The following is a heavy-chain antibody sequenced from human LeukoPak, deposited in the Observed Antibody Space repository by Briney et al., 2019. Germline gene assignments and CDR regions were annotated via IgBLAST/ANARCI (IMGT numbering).Heavy chain of an antibody. CDR1: GGSISSGSYY. CDR3: ARDSRWSSIGSGSYYAYYYHYMDV. CDR2: IYTSGST. Sequence: SQTLSLTCTVSGGSISSGSYYWSWIRQPAGKGLEWIGRIYTSGSTNYNPSLKSRVTISVDTSKDQFSLKLSSVTAADTAVYYCARDSRWSSIGSGSYYAYYYHYMDVWGKGTTVTVSS. V-gene: IGHV4-61*02. J-gene: IGHJ6*03. D-gene: IGHD1-26*01.